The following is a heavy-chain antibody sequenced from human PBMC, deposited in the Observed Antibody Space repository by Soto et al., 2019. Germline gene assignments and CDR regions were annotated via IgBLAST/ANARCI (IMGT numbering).Heavy chain of an antibody. D-gene: IGHD6-13*01. CDR2: ISGSGSST. CDR3: AKADSSSWYVYYFDY. V-gene: IGHV3-23*01. CDR1: GFTFSSYA. J-gene: IGHJ4*02. Sequence: ESGGGLVQPGGSLRLSCAASGFTFSSYAMSWVRQAPGKGLEWVSAISGSGSSTYYADSVKGRFTISRDNSKSTLYRQMNSLRAEDTALYYCAKADSSSWYVYYFDYWGQGTLVTVAS.